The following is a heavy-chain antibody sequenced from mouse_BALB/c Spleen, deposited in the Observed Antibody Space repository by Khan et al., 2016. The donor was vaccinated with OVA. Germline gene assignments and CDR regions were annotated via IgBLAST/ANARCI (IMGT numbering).Heavy chain of an antibody. D-gene: IGHD2-3*01. Sequence: EVQLVESGPGLVKPSQSLSLTCTVTGYSITSDYAWNWIRQFSGNKLEWMGHISYSGSTNYNPALKSRITINRDTSKNQFVLQLNSVTTEDTATYYCARDGSRYNYAMDYWGPGTSVTVSS. CDR3: ARDGSRYNYAMDY. CDR2: ISYSGST. CDR1: GYSITSDYA. J-gene: IGHJ4*01. V-gene: IGHV3-2*02.